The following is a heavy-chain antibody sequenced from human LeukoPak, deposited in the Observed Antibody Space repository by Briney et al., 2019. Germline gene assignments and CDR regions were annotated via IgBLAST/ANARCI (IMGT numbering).Heavy chain of an antibody. CDR3: ARDDGDYYDSRKPLDY. Sequence: GGPLRLSCAASGFTFDDYGMSWVRQAPGKGLEWVSGINWNGGSTGYADSVKGRFTISRDNAKNSLYLQMNSLRAEDTALYYCARDDGDYYDSRKPLDYWGQGTLVTVSS. V-gene: IGHV3-20*04. CDR1: GFTFDDYG. D-gene: IGHD3-22*01. CDR2: INWNGGST. J-gene: IGHJ4*02.